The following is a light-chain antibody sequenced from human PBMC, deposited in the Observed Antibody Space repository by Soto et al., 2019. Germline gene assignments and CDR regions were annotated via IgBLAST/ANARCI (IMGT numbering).Light chain of an antibody. CDR3: HQFLTAPRT. Sequence: EIVLTQSPGTLSLSPGERATLSCRASQNVNSNFFAWYQQKAGQAPRLLIYGVSSRATGIPDRFSGSGADTDFTLTISGLEPEDFAVYYCHQFLTAPRTFGQGTKVDI. J-gene: IGKJ1*01. CDR1: QNVNSNF. CDR2: GVS. V-gene: IGKV3-20*01.